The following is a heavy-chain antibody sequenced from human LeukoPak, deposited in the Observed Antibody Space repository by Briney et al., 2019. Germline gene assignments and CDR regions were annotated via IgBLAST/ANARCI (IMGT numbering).Heavy chain of an antibody. CDR2: IFYSGST. CDR1: GGAISSSSYY. Sequence: SETLSLTCTVSGGAISSSSYYWGWIRQPPGKGLEWIGSIFYSGSTYYNPSLKSRVTMSVDTSKNQFSLKLSSVTAADTAMYYCGRHQTMYYGMDVWGQGTAVTVSS. V-gene: IGHV4-39*01. CDR3: GRHQTMYYGMDV. J-gene: IGHJ6*02. D-gene: IGHD4/OR15-4a*01.